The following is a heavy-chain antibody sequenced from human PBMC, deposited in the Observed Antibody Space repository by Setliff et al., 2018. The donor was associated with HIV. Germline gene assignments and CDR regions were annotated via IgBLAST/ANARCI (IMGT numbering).Heavy chain of an antibody. D-gene: IGHD2-15*01. V-gene: IGHV4-61*02. J-gene: IGHJ4*02. CDR1: GGSISSGIHY. CDR2: IYSSGST. CDR3: ARGPYCSGGSCYSSLDY. Sequence: PSETLSLTCTVSGGSISSGIHYWNWIRQPAGKGLEWIGRIYSSGSTNYNPSLKSRVTISADTSKNQFSLKLSSVTAADTAVYYCARGPYCSGGSCYSSLDYWGQGTLVTVSS.